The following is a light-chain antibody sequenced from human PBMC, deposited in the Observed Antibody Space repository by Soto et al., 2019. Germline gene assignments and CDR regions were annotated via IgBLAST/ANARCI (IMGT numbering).Light chain of an antibody. CDR3: SAWDNSLNGYV. CDR2: TAG. J-gene: IGLJ1*01. Sequence: QSVLTQPLSVSASPGQRVTISCSGGSSNIGSNTVAWYQHLPGTAPPRLIFTAGQRPSGVPGRFSGSKSGTSAALAISGLQSEDEGDYYCSAWDNSLNGYVFGPGTKVTVL. V-gene: IGLV1-44*01. CDR1: SSNIGSNT.